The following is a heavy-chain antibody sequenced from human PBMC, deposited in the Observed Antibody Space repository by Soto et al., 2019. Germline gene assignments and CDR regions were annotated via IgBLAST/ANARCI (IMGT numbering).Heavy chain of an antibody. V-gene: IGHV3-23*01. CDR1: GFTFTSNP. D-gene: IGHD6-19*01. CDR3: AKVAPLFIAVADFDY. CDR2: ISVSAGTT. J-gene: IGHJ4*02. Sequence: EVQLLESGGGLVQPGGPLRLSGPASGFTFTSNPMSWVGRPPGKGLVGVPAISVSAGTTYHADSVKARFTISRDNSKNTLYLQMNSLRAEDTAVYYCAKVAPLFIAVADFDYWGQGTLVTVSS.